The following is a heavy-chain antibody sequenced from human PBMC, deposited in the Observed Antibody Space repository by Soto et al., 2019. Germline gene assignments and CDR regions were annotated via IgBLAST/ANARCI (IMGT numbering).Heavy chain of an antibody. CDR3: ATNYGSGSAPFDH. Sequence: QVQLVQSGAEVKKPGSSVKVSCTASGDTFSRYTISWVRQAPGQGPEWMGRPIPMLSMANYALKFQGRVGITADKSTSTVYMVLSNLRSEDTAVYYCATNYGSGSAPFDHWGQGTLVTVAS. V-gene: IGHV1-69*02. D-gene: IGHD3-10*01. J-gene: IGHJ4*02. CDR2: PIPMLSMA. CDR1: GDTFSRYT.